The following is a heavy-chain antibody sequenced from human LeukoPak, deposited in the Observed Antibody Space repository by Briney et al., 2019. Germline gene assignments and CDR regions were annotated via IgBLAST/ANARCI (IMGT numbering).Heavy chain of an antibody. Sequence: SETLSLTCTVSSGSISSYDWSWIRQPGGKGLEWIGRIYTSGSPNYNPSLKSRVTMSVDTSKNQFSLKLSSVTAADTAVYYCARLTSSWYQDWYFDLWGRGTLVTVSS. CDR1: SGSISSYD. CDR3: ARLTSSWYQDWYFDL. J-gene: IGHJ2*01. CDR2: IYTSGSP. V-gene: IGHV4-4*07. D-gene: IGHD6-13*01.